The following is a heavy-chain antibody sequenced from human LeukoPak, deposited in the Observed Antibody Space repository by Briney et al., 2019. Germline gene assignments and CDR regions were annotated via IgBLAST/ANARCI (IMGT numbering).Heavy chain of an antibody. CDR2: IYYSGST. J-gene: IGHJ3*02. CDR1: GGSISSGGYY. CDR3: AREWLDAFDI. V-gene: IGHV4-31*03. D-gene: IGHD3-22*01. Sequence: PSQTLSLNCTVSGGSISSGGYYWSWIRQHQGKGLEWIGYIYYSGSTYYNPSLKSRVTISVDTSKNQFSLKLSSVTAADTAVYYCAREWLDAFDIWGQGTMVTVSS.